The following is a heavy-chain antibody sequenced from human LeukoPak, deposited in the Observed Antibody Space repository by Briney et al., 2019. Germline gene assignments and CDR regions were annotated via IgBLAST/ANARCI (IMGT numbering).Heavy chain of an antibody. D-gene: IGHD3-22*01. CDR1: GYTFTSYY. Sequence: ASVKVSCKASGYTFTSYYMHWVRHAPGQALEWMGIINPSGGSTSYAQKFQGRVTMTRDTATSTVYMELSSLRSEDTAVYYCARIRADYYDSSGYYTFDYWGQGTLVTVSS. V-gene: IGHV1-46*01. CDR2: INPSGGST. J-gene: IGHJ4*02. CDR3: ARIRADYYDSSGYYTFDY.